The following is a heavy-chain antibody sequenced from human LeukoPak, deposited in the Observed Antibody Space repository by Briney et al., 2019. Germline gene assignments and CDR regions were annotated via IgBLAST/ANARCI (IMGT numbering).Heavy chain of an antibody. CDR2: INDSGST. D-gene: IGHD4-11*01. V-gene: IGHV4-34*01. Sequence: SETLSLTCAVYGGSFSGYYWSWIRQPPGKGLEWIGEINDSGSTKYIPSLKSRVTISVDTSKKQFSLKVNSVTAADTAVYHCARGGLNSNYFDSWGQGTLVTVSS. J-gene: IGHJ4*02. CDR3: ARGGLNSNYFDS. CDR1: GGSFSGYY.